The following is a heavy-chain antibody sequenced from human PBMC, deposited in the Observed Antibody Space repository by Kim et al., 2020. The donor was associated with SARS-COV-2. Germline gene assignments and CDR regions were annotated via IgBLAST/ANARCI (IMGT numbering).Heavy chain of an antibody. CDR2: IYYSGST. D-gene: IGHD6-13*01. CDR1: GGSISSSSYY. J-gene: IGHJ4*01. Sequence: SETLSLTCTVSGGSISSSSYYWGWIRQPPGKGLEWIGTIYYSGSTYYNPSLKSRVTISVDTSKNQFSLKLSSVTAADTAVYYCARHAKSGQQLVEYYFD. V-gene: IGHV4-39*01. CDR3: ARHAKSGQQLVEYYFD.